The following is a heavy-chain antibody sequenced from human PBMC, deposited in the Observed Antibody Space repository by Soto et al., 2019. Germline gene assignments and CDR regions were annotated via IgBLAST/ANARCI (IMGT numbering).Heavy chain of an antibody. J-gene: IGHJ4*01. CDR2: IKMDASEK. CDR3: ARDSGDGSWASVKHYLAY. CDR1: GFTFGSYW. Sequence: GGSLRLSCAASGFTFGSYWMSWVRQAPGKGLEWLATIKMDASEKKYVDSVKGRFTMSRDNTKNSLYLQMDSLRAEDTAVYYCARDSGDGSWASVKHYLAYWGHGTLVTVSS. D-gene: IGHD6-6*01. V-gene: IGHV3-7*01.